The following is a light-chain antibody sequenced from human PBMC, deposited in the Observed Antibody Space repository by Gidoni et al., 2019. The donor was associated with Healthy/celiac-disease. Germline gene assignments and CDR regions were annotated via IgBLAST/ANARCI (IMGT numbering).Light chain of an antibody. V-gene: IGKV1-39*01. CDR3: QQSYSTPVT. Sequence: DIQITQSPYSLSASVGDRVTITCRASQRISSYLNWYQQKPGKAPKLLIYAASSLQSGVPSRFSGSGSGTDFTLTISSLQPEDFATYYCQQSYSTPVTFGGGTKVEIK. CDR2: AAS. CDR1: QRISSY. J-gene: IGKJ4*01.